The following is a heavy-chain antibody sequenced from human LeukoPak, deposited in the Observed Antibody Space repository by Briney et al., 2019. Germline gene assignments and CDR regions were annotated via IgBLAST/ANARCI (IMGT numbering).Heavy chain of an antibody. CDR2: INHSGST. D-gene: IGHD1-26*01. CDR3: ARGPFLLGAWEY. CDR1: GGSLSGYY. V-gene: IGHV4-34*01. Sequence: SETLSLTCAVYGGSLSGYYWSWIRQPPGKGLEWIGEINHSGSTNYNPSLKSRVTISVDTSKNQFSLKLSSVTAADTAVYYCARGPFLLGAWEYWGQGTLVTVSS. J-gene: IGHJ4*02.